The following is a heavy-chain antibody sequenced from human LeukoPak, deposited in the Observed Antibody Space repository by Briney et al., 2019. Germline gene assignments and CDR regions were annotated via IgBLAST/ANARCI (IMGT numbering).Heavy chain of an antibody. CDR1: GFTFNHYS. CDR3: ARTGSYWAATGYFDY. D-gene: IGHD1-26*01. Sequence: GFLRLSCAASGFTFNHYSMGWVRQASGKGLEGVSTISGSGGSTYYADSVKGRFTISRDNSKNTLYLQMNSLRAEDTAVYYCARTGSYWAATGYFDYWGQGTLVTVSS. CDR2: ISGSGGST. J-gene: IGHJ4*02. V-gene: IGHV3-23*01.